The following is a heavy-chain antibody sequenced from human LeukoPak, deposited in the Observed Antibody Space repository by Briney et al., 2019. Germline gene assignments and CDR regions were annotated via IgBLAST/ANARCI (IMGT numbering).Heavy chain of an antibody. CDR1: GFTFSSYW. CDR3: ARAFGYSSGWYDY. V-gene: IGHV3-74*01. D-gene: IGHD6-19*01. CDR2: INSDGSST. Sequence: GGSLRLSCAASGFTFSSYWMHWVRQAPGKGLVWVSRINSDGSSTSYADSVKGRFTISRDNAKNTLYLQTNSLRAEDTAVYYCARAFGYSSGWYDYWGQGTLVTVSS. J-gene: IGHJ4*02.